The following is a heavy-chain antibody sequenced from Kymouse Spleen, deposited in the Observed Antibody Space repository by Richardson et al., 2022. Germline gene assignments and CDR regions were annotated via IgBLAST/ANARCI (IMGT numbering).Heavy chain of an antibody. D-gene: IGHD1-20*01,IGHD1-7*01. CDR2: ISWNSGSI. Sequence: EVQLVESGGGLVQPGRSLRLSCAASGFTFDDYAMHWVRQAPGKGLEWVSGISWNSGSIGYADSVKGRFTISRDNAKNSLYLQMNSLRAEDTALYYCAKGRGITGPTTYYYYGMDVWGQGTTVTVSS. J-gene: IGHJ6*02. CDR3: AKGRGITGPTTYYYYGMDV. V-gene: IGHV3-9*01. CDR1: GFTFDDYA.